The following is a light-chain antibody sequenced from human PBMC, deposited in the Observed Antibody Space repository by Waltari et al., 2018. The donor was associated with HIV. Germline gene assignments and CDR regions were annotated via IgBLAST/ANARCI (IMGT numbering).Light chain of an antibody. CDR3: SSYAGGNNLV. J-gene: IGLJ2*01. CDR2: EVT. V-gene: IGLV2-8*01. CDR1: SSDVGGYNF. Sequence: QSALPQPPSSSASPGQSATISCAGTSSDVGGYNFVPRYQQHPGKAPKLMIFEVTKRPAGVPARFSGSKTGNTASLTVSGLQADDEADYYCSSYAGGNNLVFGGGTKLTVL.